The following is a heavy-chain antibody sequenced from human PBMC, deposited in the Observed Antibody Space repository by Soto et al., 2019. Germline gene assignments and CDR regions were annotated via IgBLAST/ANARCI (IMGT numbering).Heavy chain of an antibody. J-gene: IGHJ4*02. CDR3: ARGHTILAY. D-gene: IGHD3-3*01. V-gene: IGHV3-7*01. CDR1: GLTFSNYW. Sequence: EVQLVESGGGLVQPGGSLRLSCAASGLTFSNYWMSWVRQAPGKGLEWVANIKQDGSEKYYVDSVKGRFTISRDNAKNSLYLQMNSLRAEDTAVYYWARGHTILAYWGQGTLVTVSS. CDR2: IKQDGSEK.